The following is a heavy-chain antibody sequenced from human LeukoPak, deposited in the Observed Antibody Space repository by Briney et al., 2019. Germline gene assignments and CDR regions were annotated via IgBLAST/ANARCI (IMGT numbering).Heavy chain of an antibody. J-gene: IGHJ6*02. CDR3: ARDQRSLEFGVGYYYGMDV. CDR2: IYTSGST. V-gene: IGHV4-4*07. Sequence: SETLSLTCTVSGGSISSYYWSWIRQPAGKGLEWIGRIYTSGSTNYNPSLKSRVTMSVDTSKNQFSLKLSSVTAADTAVYYCARDQRSLEFGVGYYYGMDVWGQGTTVTVSS. CDR1: GGSISSYY. D-gene: IGHD3-3*01.